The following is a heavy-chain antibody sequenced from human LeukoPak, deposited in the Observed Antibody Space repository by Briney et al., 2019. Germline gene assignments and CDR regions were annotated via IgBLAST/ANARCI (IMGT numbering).Heavy chain of an antibody. J-gene: IGHJ3*02. CDR2: IYTSGST. V-gene: IGHV4-4*07. Sequence: PSETLSLTCTVSGGSISSYYWSWIRQPAGKGLEWIGRIYTSGSTNYNPSLKSRVTMSVDTSKNQFSLKLSSVTAADTAVYYCVGGGDDSDAFDIWGQGTMVTVSS. CDR1: GGSISSYY. D-gene: IGHD3-16*01. CDR3: VGGGDDSDAFDI.